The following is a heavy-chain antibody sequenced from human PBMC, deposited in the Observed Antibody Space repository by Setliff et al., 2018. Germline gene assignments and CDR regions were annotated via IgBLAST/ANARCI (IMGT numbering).Heavy chain of an antibody. CDR1: GFTFSTYR. J-gene: IGHJ3*01. CDR3: ARSPANGGHDAFDV. D-gene: IGHD6-25*01. V-gene: IGHV3-33*08. CDR2: IWGDGVNK. Sequence: GGSLRLSCAASGFTFSTYRMHWVRQAPGKGLEWVAVIWGDGVNKFHADSVKGRFTISRDNSKNTLYLQMDSLRVEDTAVYFCARSPANGGHDAFDVWGQGTMVTVSS.